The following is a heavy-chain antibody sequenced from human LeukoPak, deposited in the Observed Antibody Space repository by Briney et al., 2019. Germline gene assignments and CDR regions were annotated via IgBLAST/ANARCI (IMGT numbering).Heavy chain of an antibody. Sequence: PGGSLRLSCAASGFTFDDYAMHWVRQAPGKGLEWVSGISWNSGSIGYADSVKGRFTISRDNAKNSPYLQMNSLRAEDTALYYCAKEGPYYDSSGYYLDYWGQGTLVTVSS. J-gene: IGHJ4*02. CDR2: ISWNSGSI. V-gene: IGHV3-9*01. CDR3: AKEGPYYDSSGYYLDY. D-gene: IGHD3-22*01. CDR1: GFTFDDYA.